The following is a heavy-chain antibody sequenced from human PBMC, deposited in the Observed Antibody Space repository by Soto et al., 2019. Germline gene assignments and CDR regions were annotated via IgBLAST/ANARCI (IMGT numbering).Heavy chain of an antibody. CDR2: IDPSDSYT. D-gene: IGHD3-10*01. J-gene: IGHJ3*02. CDR1: GYSFTSYW. Sequence: PGESLKISCKGSGYSFTSYWISWVRQMPGKGLEWMGRIDPSDSYTNYSPSFQGHVTISADKSISTAYLQWSSLKASDTAMYYCARSGYGSGSYSKFRPFDIWGQGTMVTVSS. V-gene: IGHV5-10-1*01. CDR3: ARSGYGSGSYSKFRPFDI.